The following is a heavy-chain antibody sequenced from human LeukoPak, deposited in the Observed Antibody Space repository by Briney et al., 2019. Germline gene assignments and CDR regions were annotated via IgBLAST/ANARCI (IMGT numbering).Heavy chain of an antibody. CDR2: ISDTSSYI. V-gene: IGHV3-21*01. D-gene: IGHD6-6*01. Sequence: PGGSLRLSCAASGFTFSNYHINWIRQAPGKGLEWVLSISDTSSYIYYADSVKGRFTISRDNAKNSLYLQMNSLRAEDTAVYYCARDRQIAAPLGVLDYWGQGTLVTVSS. J-gene: IGHJ4*02. CDR3: ARDRQIAAPLGVLDY. CDR1: GFTFSNYH.